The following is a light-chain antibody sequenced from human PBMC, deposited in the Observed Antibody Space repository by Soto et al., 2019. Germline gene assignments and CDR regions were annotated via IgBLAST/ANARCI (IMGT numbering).Light chain of an antibody. CDR3: QPYSSTPPT. CDR1: QSVLYNSNNKDH. Sequence: DIVMTQSPDSLAVSLGERAAINCKSSQSVLYNSNNKDHLAWYQQKPGQPPKLLIYWASTRESGVPDRFSGSGSGTDFTLTISSLQAEDVAVYYFQPYSSTPPTFGQGTKVEIK. CDR2: WAS. V-gene: IGKV4-1*01. J-gene: IGKJ1*01.